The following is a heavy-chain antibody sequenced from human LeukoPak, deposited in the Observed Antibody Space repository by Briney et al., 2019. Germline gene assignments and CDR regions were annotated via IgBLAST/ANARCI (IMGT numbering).Heavy chain of an antibody. J-gene: IGHJ6*03. CDR3: ARGPAYYYYYMDV. CDR2: ISAYNGNT. D-gene: IGHD2-2*01. Sequence: ASVTVSRKASGYTFTDYYIYWVRQAPGQGLEWMGWISAYNGNTNYAQKLQGRVTMTTDTSTSTAYMELRSLRSDDTAVYYCARGPAYYYYYMDVWGKGTTVTVSS. CDR1: GYTFTDYY. V-gene: IGHV1-18*04.